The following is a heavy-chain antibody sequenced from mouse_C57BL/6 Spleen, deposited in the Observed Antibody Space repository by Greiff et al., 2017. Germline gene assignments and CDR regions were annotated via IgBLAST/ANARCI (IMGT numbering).Heavy chain of an antibody. CDR1: GYTFTDYY. J-gene: IGHJ2*01. Sequence: VQLKQSGPVLVKPGASVKMSCKASGYTFTDYYMNWVKQSHGKSLEWIGVINPYNGGTSYNQKFKGKATLTVDKSSSTAYMELNSLTSEDSAVYYCARGVITTVVVKGTFDYWGQGTTLTVSS. D-gene: IGHD1-1*01. CDR2: INPYNGGT. V-gene: IGHV1-19*01. CDR3: ARGVITTVVVKGTFDY.